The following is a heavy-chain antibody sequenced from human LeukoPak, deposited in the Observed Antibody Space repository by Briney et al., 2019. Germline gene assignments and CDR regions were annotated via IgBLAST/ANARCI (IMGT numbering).Heavy chain of an antibody. J-gene: IGHJ6*02. D-gene: IGHD3-10*01. CDR2: LNWNGDIT. CDR1: GFTFNDYG. V-gene: IGHV3-20*04. CDR3: ARGYGAGNYRRPFYGMDV. Sequence: GGSLRLSCAASGFTFNDYGTTWVCQAPGKGLEWVSGLNWNGDITRYADSVKGRFTISRDNAKNSVYLQMDSLSAEDTAFYYCARGYGAGNYRRPFYGMDVWGQGTTVTVSS.